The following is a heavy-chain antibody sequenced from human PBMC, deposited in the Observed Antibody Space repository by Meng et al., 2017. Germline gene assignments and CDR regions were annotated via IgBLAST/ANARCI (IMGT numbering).Heavy chain of an antibody. D-gene: IGHD4-17*01. V-gene: IGHV1-69*01. CDR1: GGTFSSYA. J-gene: IGHJ5*02. CDR3: ARDYGDYAWIAKRWFDP. Sequence: QVRLVSCGAAVKKPGSSVKVSCKASGGTFSSYAISWVRQAPGQGLEWMGGIIPIFGTANYAQKFQGRVTITADESTSTAYMELSSLRSEDTAVYYCARDYGDYAWIAKRWFDPWGQGTLVTVSS. CDR2: IIPIFGTA.